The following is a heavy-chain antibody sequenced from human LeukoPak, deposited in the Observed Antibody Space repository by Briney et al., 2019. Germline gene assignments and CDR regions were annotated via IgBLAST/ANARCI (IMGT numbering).Heavy chain of an antibody. V-gene: IGHV1-2*02. CDR2: INPNSGGT. D-gene: IGHD3-9*01. J-gene: IGHJ5*02. CDR3: ARGGSYYDILTGYYDDWFDP. CDR1: GYTFTGYY. Sequence: ASVKVSCKASGYTFTGYYMHWVRQAPGQGLEWMGWINPNSGGTNYAQKFQGRVTMTRDTSISTAYMELSRLRSDDTAVYYCARGGSYYDILTGYYDDWFDPWGQGTLVTVSS.